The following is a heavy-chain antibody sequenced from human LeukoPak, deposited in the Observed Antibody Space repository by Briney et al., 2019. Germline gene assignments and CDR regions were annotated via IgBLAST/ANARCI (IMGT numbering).Heavy chain of an antibody. V-gene: IGHV3-30*18. D-gene: IGHD3-9*01. Sequence: GGSLRLSCAASGFTFSNYGMHWVRQAPGKGLEWVAVISYDERNKYYAGSVKDRFTISRDNSKNTLYLQMNSLRADDAALYYCAKDSSRYFDWLSFTDFGLDYWGQGTLVTVSS. CDR2: ISYDERNK. CDR3: AKDSSRYFDWLSFTDFGLDY. J-gene: IGHJ4*02. CDR1: GFTFSNYG.